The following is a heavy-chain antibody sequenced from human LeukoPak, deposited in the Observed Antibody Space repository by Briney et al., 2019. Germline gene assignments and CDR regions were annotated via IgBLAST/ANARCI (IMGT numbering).Heavy chain of an antibody. CDR3: ARTPTYQLLSFHYMDV. CDR2: IIPIFGTA. Sequence: SVKVSCKASGGTFSSYAISWVRQAPGQGLEWMGRIIPIFGTADYAQKFQGRVTITTDESTSTAYMELSSLRSEDTAVYCCARTPTYQLLSFHYMDVWGKGTTVTVSS. CDR1: GGTFSSYA. D-gene: IGHD2-2*01. J-gene: IGHJ6*03. V-gene: IGHV1-69*05.